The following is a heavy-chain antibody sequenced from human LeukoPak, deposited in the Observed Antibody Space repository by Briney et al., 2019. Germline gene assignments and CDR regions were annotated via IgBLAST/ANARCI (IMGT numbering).Heavy chain of an antibody. CDR1: GYTFTGYY. D-gene: IGHD5-24*01. CDR2: INPNSGAT. CDR3: ARGDGDGYNFWY. J-gene: IGHJ4*02. V-gene: IGHV1-2*02. Sequence: ASVKVSCKASGYTFTGYYIHWVRQAPGQGLEWMGWINPNSGATNYAQKFQGRVTMTRDTSISTAYMELNRLRSDDTAVYYCARGDGDGYNFWYWGQGTLVTVPS.